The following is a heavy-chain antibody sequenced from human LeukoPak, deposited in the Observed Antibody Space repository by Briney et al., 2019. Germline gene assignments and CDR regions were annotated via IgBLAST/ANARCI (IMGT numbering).Heavy chain of an antibody. D-gene: IGHD5-12*01. Sequence: GGSLRLSRAASGFTFSSYAMHWVRQAPGKGLEGGAVISYDGSNKYYADSVKGRFTVSRDNSKNTLYLQMNSLRAEDTAVYYCAELMSGYAGVDYWGQGPLVSVSS. CDR3: AELMSGYAGVDY. J-gene: IGHJ4*02. V-gene: IGHV3-30*04. CDR1: GFTFSSYA. CDR2: ISYDGSNK.